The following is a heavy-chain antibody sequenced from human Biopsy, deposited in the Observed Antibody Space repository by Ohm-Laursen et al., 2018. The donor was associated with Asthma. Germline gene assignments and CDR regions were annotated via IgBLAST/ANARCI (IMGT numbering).Heavy chain of an antibody. CDR3: VRGSSSWHHGPFHYYYGLDV. Sequence: SETLSLTCSLSSGSGGYMRSGNYYWGWIRQPPGKGLEWIGSIYYSGTTYYNPSLESRVTVSAGTSKNQFSLKLTFVTAADTAVYYCVRGSSSWHHGPFHYYYGLDVWGQGTTATVSS. CDR2: IYYSGTT. D-gene: IGHD6-13*01. J-gene: IGHJ6*02. V-gene: IGHV4-39*01. CDR1: SGSGGYMRSGNYY.